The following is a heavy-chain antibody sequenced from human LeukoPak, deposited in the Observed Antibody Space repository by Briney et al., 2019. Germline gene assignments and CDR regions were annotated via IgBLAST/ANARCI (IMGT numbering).Heavy chain of an antibody. Sequence: GRSLRLSCGASGFTFSSYGMHWARQAPGKGLEWVAVISHHGSNKYYADSVKGRFTISRDNSKNTLYLQMNSLRAEDTAVYYCARDIGYYDSSGYYYGPIDYWGQGTLVTVSS. J-gene: IGHJ4*02. CDR2: ISHHGSNK. CDR1: GFTFSSYG. CDR3: ARDIGYYDSSGYYYGPIDY. D-gene: IGHD3-22*01. V-gene: IGHV3-30*03.